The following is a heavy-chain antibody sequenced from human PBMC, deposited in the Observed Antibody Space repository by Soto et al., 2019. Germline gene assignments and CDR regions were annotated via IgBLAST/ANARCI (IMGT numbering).Heavy chain of an antibody. V-gene: IGHV4-59*08. D-gene: IGHD3-3*01. CDR2: IYYAGST. CDR1: GDSLHSYY. CDR3: ARLGGYYQALSA. J-gene: IGHJ5*02. Sequence: PSETLSLTCSVSGDSLHSYYWSWIRQPPGKGLEWVGYIYYAGSTTYNPSLKSRVTISLDTSKNQFSLELTSVTAADTAVYYCARLGGYYQALSASGQGILVTVSS.